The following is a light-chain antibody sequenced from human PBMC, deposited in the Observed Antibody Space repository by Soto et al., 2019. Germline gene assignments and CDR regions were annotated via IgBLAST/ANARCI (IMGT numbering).Light chain of an antibody. CDR2: ETS. Sequence: IVLTQSPGTLSLSPGESATLSCRASQSVTNYLAWYQQKPGQAPRFLMYETSNRATGIPDRFSGXXXXXXXTXIISRLEPEDFALYYCQQYAASPYTFGQGTKLEI. V-gene: IGKV3-20*01. J-gene: IGKJ2*01. CDR1: QSVTNY. CDR3: QQYAASPYT.